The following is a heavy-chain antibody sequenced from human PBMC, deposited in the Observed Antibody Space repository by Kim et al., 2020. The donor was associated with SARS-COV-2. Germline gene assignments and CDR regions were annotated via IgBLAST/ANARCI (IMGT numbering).Heavy chain of an antibody. J-gene: IGHJ4*02. CDR3: ARMRGSGLDRPSDY. CDR2: ISSSSSYI. CDR1: GFTFSSYS. Sequence: GGSLRLSCAASGFTFSSYSMNWVRQAPGKGLEWVSSISSSSSYIYYADSVKGRFTISRDNAKNSLYLQMNSLRAEDTAVYYCARMRGSGLDRPSDYWGQGTLVTVSS. V-gene: IGHV3-21*01. D-gene: IGHD6-19*01.